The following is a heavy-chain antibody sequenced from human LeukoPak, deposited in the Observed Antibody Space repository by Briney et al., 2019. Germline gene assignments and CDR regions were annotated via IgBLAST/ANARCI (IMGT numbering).Heavy chain of an antibody. CDR2: IIPILGIA. D-gene: IGHD4-17*01. J-gene: IGHJ4*02. CDR1: GYTFTSYG. V-gene: IGHV1-69*04. CDR3: ARVNGDEGPSFDY. Sequence: GASVKVSCKASGYTFTSYGISWVRQAPGQGLEWMGRIIPILGIANYAQKFQGRVTITADKSTSTAYMELSSLRSEDTAVYYCARVNGDEGPSFDYWGQGTLVTVSS.